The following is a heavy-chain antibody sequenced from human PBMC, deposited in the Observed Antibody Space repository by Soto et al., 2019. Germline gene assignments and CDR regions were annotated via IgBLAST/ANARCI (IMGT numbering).Heavy chain of an antibody. CDR2: IYYSGST. J-gene: IGHJ6*02. CDR3: ARHGQWLVTGYFYYGMDV. CDR1: GGSISSSSYY. D-gene: IGHD6-19*01. V-gene: IGHV4-39*01. Sequence: SETLSLTCTVSGGSISSSSYYWGWIRQPPGKGLEWIGSIYYSGSTYYNPSLKSRVTISVDTSKNQFSLKLSSVTAADTAVYYCARHGQWLVTGYFYYGMDVWGQGTTVTVSS.